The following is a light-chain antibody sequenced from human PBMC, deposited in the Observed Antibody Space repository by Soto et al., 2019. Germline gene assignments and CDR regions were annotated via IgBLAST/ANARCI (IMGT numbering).Light chain of an antibody. CDR2: ENN. Sequence: QAVVTQPPSVSAAPGQTVTISCSGSSSNIGNNYVSWYQQLPGTAPKLLIYENNKRPSGIPDRFSGSKSGTSATLGITGLQTGDEADYYCGTWDSSLSALYVFGTGTKLTVL. V-gene: IGLV1-51*02. J-gene: IGLJ1*01. CDR3: GTWDSSLSALYV. CDR1: SSNIGNNY.